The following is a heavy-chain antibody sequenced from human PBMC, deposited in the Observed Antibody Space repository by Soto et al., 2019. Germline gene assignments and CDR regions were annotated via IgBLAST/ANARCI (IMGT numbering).Heavy chain of an antibody. J-gene: IGHJ3*02. CDR1: GFTFSSYW. CDR3: ARDGGFLEWLYAFDI. V-gene: IGHV3-7*01. CDR2: IKQDGSEK. D-gene: IGHD3-3*01. Sequence: GGSLRLSCAASGFTFSSYWMSWVRQAPGKGLEWVANIKQDGSEKYYVASVKGRFTISRDNAKNSLYLQMNSLRAEDTAVYYCARDGGFLEWLYAFDIWGQGTMVTVSS.